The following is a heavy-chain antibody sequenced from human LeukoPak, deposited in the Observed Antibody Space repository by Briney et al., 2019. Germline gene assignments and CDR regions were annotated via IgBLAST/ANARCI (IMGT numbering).Heavy chain of an antibody. CDR2: ISSSSSTI. V-gene: IGHV3-48*02. J-gene: IGHJ4*02. CDR1: GFTFSSYS. CDR3: AIYNYYDSSGYYYFDY. Sequence: PGGSLRLSCAASGFTFSSYSMNWVRQAPGKGLEWVSYISSSSSTIYYADSVKGRFTISRDNAKNSLYLQMNSLRDEDTAVYYCAIYNYYDSSGYYYFDYWSQGTLVTVSS. D-gene: IGHD3-22*01.